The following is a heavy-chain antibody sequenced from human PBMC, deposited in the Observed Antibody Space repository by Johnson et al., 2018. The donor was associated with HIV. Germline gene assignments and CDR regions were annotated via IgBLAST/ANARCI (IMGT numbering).Heavy chain of an antibody. CDR1: GFTVSTNY. D-gene: IGHD1-26*01. CDR2: IYSGGST. V-gene: IGHV3-53*01. Sequence: VQVVESGGGLIQPGGSLRLSCAASGFTVSTNYMTWVRQAPGKGLEWVSLIYSGGSTYYADSVKGRFTISRDNSKNTLYLQMNSLRAEDTAVYYCATGYSGSPLGDTFDIWGQGTMVTVSS. J-gene: IGHJ3*02. CDR3: ATGYSGSPLGDTFDI.